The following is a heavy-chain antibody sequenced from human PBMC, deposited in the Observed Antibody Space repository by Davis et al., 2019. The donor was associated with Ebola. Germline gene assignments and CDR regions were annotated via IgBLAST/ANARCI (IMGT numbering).Heavy chain of an antibody. J-gene: IGHJ4*02. CDR2: IYSGGST. Sequence: ETLSLTCTVSGGSISSYYWSWVRQAPGKGLEWVSVIYSGGSTYYADSVKGRFTISRDNSKNTLYLQMNSLRAEDTAVYYCAKDLGLVGAEYLFDYWGQGTLVTVSS. D-gene: IGHD1-26*01. CDR3: AKDLGLVGAEYLFDY. V-gene: IGHV3-53*05. CDR1: GGSISSYY.